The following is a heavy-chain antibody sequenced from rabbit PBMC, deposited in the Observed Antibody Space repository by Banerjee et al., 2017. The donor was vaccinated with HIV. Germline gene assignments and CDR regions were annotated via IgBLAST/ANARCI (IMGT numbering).Heavy chain of an antibody. Sequence: QEQLVESGGDLVKPEGSLTLTCTASGFDFSSYGISWVRQAPGKGLEWIACIYAGSSGSAAYASWAKGRFTISKTSSTTVTLQMTSLTAADTATYFCARDDAGGPIYFKLWGQGTLVTVS. CDR2: IYAGSSGSA. D-gene: IGHD4-2*01. CDR1: GFDFSSYG. CDR3: ARDDAGGPIYFKL. V-gene: IGHV1S45*01. J-gene: IGHJ4*01.